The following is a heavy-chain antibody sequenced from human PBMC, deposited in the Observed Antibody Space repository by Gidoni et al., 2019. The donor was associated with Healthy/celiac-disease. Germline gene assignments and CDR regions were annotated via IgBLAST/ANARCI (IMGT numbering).Heavy chain of an antibody. V-gene: IGHV4-34*01. D-gene: IGHD2-2*01. CDR3: ARGWQPQEGPGFDY. J-gene: IGHJ4*02. CDR2: INHSGST. CDR1: GGSFRGYY. Sequence: QVQLQQWGAGLLKPSETLSLTCAVYGGSFRGYYWSWIRQPPGKGLEWIGEINHSGSTNYNPSLKSRVTISVDTSKNQFSLKLSSVPAADTAVYYCARGWQPQEGPGFDYWGQGTLVTVSS.